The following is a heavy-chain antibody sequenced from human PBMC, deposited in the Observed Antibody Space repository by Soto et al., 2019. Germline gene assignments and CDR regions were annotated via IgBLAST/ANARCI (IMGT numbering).Heavy chain of an antibody. CDR1: GYTLTELS. V-gene: IGHV1-24*01. Sequence: ASVKVSCKVSGYTLTELSMHWVRQAPGKGLEWMGGFDPEDGETIYAQKFQGRVTMTEDTSTDTAYMELSSLRSEDTAVYYCATHTPWVTIFGVVITSYYYGMDVWGQGTTVTVSS. CDR2: FDPEDGET. J-gene: IGHJ6*02. D-gene: IGHD3-3*01. CDR3: ATHTPWVTIFGVVITSYYYGMDV.